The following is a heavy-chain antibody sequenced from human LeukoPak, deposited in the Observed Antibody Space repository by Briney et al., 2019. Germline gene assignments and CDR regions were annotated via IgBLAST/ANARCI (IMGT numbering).Heavy chain of an antibody. CDR2: IYYSGST. Sequence: SETLSLTCTVSGGSISSSSYYWGWIRQPPGKGLEWIGSIYYSGSTYYNPSLKSRVTISVDTSKNQFSLKLSSVTAADTAVYYCARPGGYCSSTSCYEVWGQGTLVTVSS. CDR1: GGSISSSSYY. CDR3: ARPGGYCSSTSCYEV. J-gene: IGHJ4*02. D-gene: IGHD2-2*01. V-gene: IGHV4-39*01.